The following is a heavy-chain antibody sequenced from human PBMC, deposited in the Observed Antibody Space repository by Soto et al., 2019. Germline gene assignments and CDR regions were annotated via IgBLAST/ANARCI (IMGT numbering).Heavy chain of an antibody. Sequence: QVQLVQSGAEVKKPGASVKVSCKASGYTFTSYYMHWVRQAPGQGLEWMGIINPSGGSTSYAQKFQGRVTMTRDPSTSTVHMELSSLRSEDTAVYYCAREPILGAYYGWGQGSTVTVSS. D-gene: IGHD2-21*01. V-gene: IGHV1-46*01. CDR3: AREPILGAYYG. J-gene: IGHJ6*02. CDR2: INPSGGST. CDR1: GYTFTSYY.